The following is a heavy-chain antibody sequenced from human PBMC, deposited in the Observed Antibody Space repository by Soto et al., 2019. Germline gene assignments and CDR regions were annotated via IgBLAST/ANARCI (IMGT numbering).Heavy chain of an antibody. D-gene: IGHD2-21*01. Sequence: GVSLRRSCAASGFSFSRYGMHLVRQAPGKGLERVAVIVNDGYPQLYAESMKGRLTISRDNSKNTLYLHMNSLRAEDTAFYYSAIDDRYGDKDLDIWGRGTLVTVSS. CDR1: GFSFSRYG. CDR2: IVNDGYPQ. CDR3: AIDDRYGDKDLDI. J-gene: IGHJ3*02. V-gene: IGHV3-30*12.